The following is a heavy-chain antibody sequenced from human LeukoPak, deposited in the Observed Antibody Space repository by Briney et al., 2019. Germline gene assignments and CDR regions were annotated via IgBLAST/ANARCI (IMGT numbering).Heavy chain of an antibody. J-gene: IGHJ5*02. CDR1: GGSIRSYY. CDR3: ARTPRITIFGVANNWFDP. V-gene: IGHV4-59*01. D-gene: IGHD3-3*01. CDR2: IYYSGST. Sequence: PSETLSLSCTVSGGSIRSYYWSWIRQPRGKGLEWIGYIYYSGSTNYNPSLKSRVTISVDTPKNQFPLKLSSVTAADTAVYYCARTPRITIFGVANNWFDPWGQGTLVTVSS.